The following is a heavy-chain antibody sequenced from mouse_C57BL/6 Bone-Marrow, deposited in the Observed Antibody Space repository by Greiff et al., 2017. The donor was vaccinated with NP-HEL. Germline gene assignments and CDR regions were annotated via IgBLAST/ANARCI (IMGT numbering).Heavy chain of an antibody. J-gene: IGHJ2*01. CDR3: ARREYYFDY. V-gene: IGHV1-19*01. CDR2: INPYNGGT. Sequence: EVQLQQSGPVLVKPGASVKMSCKASGYTFTDYYMNWVKQSHGKSLEWIGVINPYNGGTSYNQKFKGKATLTVDKSSSTAYMELNSLTSEDSAVYYCARREYYFDYWGQGTTLTVSS. CDR1: GYTFTDYY.